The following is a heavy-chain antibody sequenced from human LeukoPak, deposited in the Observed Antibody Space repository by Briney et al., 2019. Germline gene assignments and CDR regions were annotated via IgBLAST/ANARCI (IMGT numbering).Heavy chain of an antibody. CDR3: AKGRYTSSWFHFDY. CDR2: ISGSGAST. V-gene: IGHV3-23*01. J-gene: IGHJ4*02. D-gene: IGHD6-13*01. Sequence: GESLKISCAASGFTLSSYAMSWVRQAPGEGLEWVSSISGSGASTYYADSVKGRFTISRDNSKNTLYLQMNSLRAEDTAIYYCAKGRYTSSWFHFDYWGQGTLVTVSS. CDR1: GFTLSSYA.